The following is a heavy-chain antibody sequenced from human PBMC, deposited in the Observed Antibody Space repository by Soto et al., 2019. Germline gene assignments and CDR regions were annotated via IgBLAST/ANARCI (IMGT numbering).Heavy chain of an antibody. Sequence: QVQLVQSGAEVKKPGASVKVSCKASGYTFTSYGISWVRQAPGQGLEWMGWISAYNGNTNYAQKLQGRVTMTINTSQNTANKVLGSRRGKDANSYYGLEGTLFDNYWSKRRLITVSS. CDR3: LEGTLFDNY. J-gene: IGHJ4*02. CDR2: ISAYNGNT. D-gene: IGHD1-1*01. V-gene: IGHV1-18*01. CDR1: GYTFTSYG.